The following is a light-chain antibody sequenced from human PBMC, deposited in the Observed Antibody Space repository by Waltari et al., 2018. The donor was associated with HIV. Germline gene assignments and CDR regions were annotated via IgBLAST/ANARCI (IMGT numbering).Light chain of an antibody. CDR1: QSVASS. CDR3: HQYNSWPPRYT. J-gene: IGKJ2*01. V-gene: IGKV3-15*01. Sequence: EIVMTQSPATLSLSPGERAILSCRASQSVASSLAWYQQKPGQAPRLLIYGASTRAAGIPGRFSGSGSGIEFTLTISSLQSEDSAIYFCHQYNSWPPRYTFGQGTKLEI. CDR2: GAS.